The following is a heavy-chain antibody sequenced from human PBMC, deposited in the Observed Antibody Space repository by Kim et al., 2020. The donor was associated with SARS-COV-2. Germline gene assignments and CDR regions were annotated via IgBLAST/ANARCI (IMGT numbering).Heavy chain of an antibody. CDR3: ARSLYCSSTSCFYGMDV. J-gene: IGHJ6*02. D-gene: IGHD2-2*01. Sequence: SVKGRFTLSRHNAKSSLSLQMNSLRAEDTAVYYCARSLYCSSTSCFYGMDVWGQGTTVTVSS. V-gene: IGHV3-48*03.